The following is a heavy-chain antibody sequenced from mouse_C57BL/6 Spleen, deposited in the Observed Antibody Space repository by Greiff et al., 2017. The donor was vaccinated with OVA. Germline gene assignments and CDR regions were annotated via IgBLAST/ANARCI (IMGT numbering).Heavy chain of an antibody. Sequence: VQLQQPGAELVKPGASVKVSCKASGYTFTSYWMHWVKQRPGQGLEWIGMIHPNSGSTNYNEKFKGKATLTVDKSSSTAYMQLSSLTSEDSAVYYCASDYYGSSGYFDVWGTGTTVTVSS. V-gene: IGHV1-64*01. D-gene: IGHD1-1*01. CDR3: ASDYYGSSGYFDV. CDR1: GYTFTSYW. CDR2: IHPNSGST. J-gene: IGHJ1*03.